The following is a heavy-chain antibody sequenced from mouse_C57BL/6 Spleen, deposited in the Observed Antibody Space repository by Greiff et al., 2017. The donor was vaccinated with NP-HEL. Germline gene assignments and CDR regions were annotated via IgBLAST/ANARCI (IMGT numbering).Heavy chain of an antibody. CDR1: GYTFTSYW. CDR2: IYPGSGST. D-gene: IGHD1-2*01. V-gene: IGHV1-55*01. Sequence: QVQLKQPGAELVKPGASVKMSCKASGYTFTSYWITWVKQRPGQGLEWIGDIYPGSGSTNYNEKFKSKATLTVDTSSSTAYMQLSSLTSEDSAVYYCARRDYGSGDWYFDVWGTGTTVTVSS. J-gene: IGHJ1*03. CDR3: ARRDYGSGDWYFDV.